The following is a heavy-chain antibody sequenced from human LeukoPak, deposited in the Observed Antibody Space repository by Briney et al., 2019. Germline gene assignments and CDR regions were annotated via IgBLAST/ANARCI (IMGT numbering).Heavy chain of an antibody. J-gene: IGHJ4*02. V-gene: IGHV3-30*03. CDR3: ARVMGRYCSSTSCYVDY. D-gene: IGHD2-2*01. CDR2: ISYDGSNK. CDR1: GFTFSSYW. Sequence: QPGGSLRLSCAAPGFTFSSYWMSWVRQAPGKGLEWVAVISYDGSNKYYADSVKGRFTISRDNSKNTLYLQMNSLRAEDTAVYYCARVMGRYCSSTSCYVDYWGQGTLVTVSS.